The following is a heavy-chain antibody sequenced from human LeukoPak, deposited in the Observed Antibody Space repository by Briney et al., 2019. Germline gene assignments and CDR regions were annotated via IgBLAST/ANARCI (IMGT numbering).Heavy chain of an antibody. V-gene: IGHV1-69*06. CDR1: GGTFSNYA. CDR2: IIPVFGTP. J-gene: IGHJ4*02. D-gene: IGHD6-13*01. CDR3: ARGFGSAWYGTFFDY. Sequence: GSSVKVSCKASGGTFSNYAITWVRQAPGQGLEWMGGIIPVFGTPNYAQKFRGRVTVTADKSTSTAYMELSSLRSEDTAVYYCARGFGSAWYGTFFDYWGQGTLVTVSS.